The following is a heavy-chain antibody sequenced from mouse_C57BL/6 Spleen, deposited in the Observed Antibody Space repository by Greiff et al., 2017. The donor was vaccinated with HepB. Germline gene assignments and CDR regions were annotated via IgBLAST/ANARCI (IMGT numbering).Heavy chain of an antibody. Sequence: QVQLQQPGAELVKPGASVKMSCKASGYTFTSYWITWVKQRPGQGLEWIGDIYPGSGSTNYNEKFKSKATLTVDTSSSTAYMQLSSLTSEDSAVYYCARSIYCYGYFDVWGTGTTVTVSS. V-gene: IGHV1-55*01. D-gene: IGHD1-1*01. CDR2: IYPGSGST. CDR3: ARSIYCYGYFDV. CDR1: GYTFTSYW. J-gene: IGHJ1*03.